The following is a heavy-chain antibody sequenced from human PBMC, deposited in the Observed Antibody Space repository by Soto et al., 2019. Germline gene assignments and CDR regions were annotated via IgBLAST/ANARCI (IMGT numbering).Heavy chain of an antibody. J-gene: IGHJ6*02. CDR3: ARDKAGRRFGELLGGMDV. D-gene: IGHD3-10*01. Sequence: SVKVSCKASGGTFSSNAISWVRQAPGQGLEWMGGIIPIFGTANYAQKFQGRVTITADESTSTAYMELSSLRSEDTAVYYCARDKAGRRFGELLGGMDVWGQGTTVTVSS. CDR2: IIPIFGTA. CDR1: GGTFSSNA. V-gene: IGHV1-69*13.